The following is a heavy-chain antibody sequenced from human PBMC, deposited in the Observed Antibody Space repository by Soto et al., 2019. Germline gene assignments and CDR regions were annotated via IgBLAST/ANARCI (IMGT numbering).Heavy chain of an antibody. CDR3: ARSIVGATIGSY. J-gene: IGHJ4*02. Sequence: LRLSCAASGFSFGYYWMSWVRQAPGKGLEWVATIKFDSSERKYVDSVKGRFTLSRDNAKNSLYLQIDSLRAEDTAVYYCARSIVGATIGSYWGQGTLVTVSS. CDR2: IKFDSSER. CDR1: GFSFGYYW. V-gene: IGHV3-7*01. D-gene: IGHD1-26*01.